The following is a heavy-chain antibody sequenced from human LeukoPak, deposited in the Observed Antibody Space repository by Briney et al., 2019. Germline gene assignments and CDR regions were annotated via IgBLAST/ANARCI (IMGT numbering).Heavy chain of an antibody. J-gene: IGHJ4*02. D-gene: IGHD1-26*01. CDR3: ARLLDTRSGSYRYFEH. Sequence: SETLSLTCTVSGGSINNYYWSWVRQPPGEGLEWIGSVYVSGSTNYNPSLKSRVTISIDTSKNQFSLKLTSVTAADTAVYYCARLLDTRSGSYRYFEHWGQGTPVTVSS. CDR1: GGSINNYY. CDR2: VYVSGST. V-gene: IGHV4-59*08.